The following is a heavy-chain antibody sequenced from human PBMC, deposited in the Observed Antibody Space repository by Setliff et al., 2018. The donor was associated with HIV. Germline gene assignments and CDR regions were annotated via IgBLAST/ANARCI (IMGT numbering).Heavy chain of an antibody. Sequence: VASVKVSCKASGYTFTSYAMHWVRQAPGQRLEWMGWINAGNGNTKYSQKFQGRVTITRDTSASTAYMELSSLRSEDTAVYYCASNSYYDSSGYRPSDAFDIWGQGTMVTVSS. CDR1: GYTFTSYA. D-gene: IGHD3-22*01. CDR2: INAGNGNT. V-gene: IGHV1-3*01. CDR3: ASNSYYDSSGYRPSDAFDI. J-gene: IGHJ3*02.